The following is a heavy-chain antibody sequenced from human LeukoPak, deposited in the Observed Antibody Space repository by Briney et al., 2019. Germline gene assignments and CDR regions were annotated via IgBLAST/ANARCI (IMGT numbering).Heavy chain of an antibody. CDR1: GGTFSSYA. CDR2: IIPIFGTA. D-gene: IGHD5-24*01. J-gene: IGHJ4*02. V-gene: IGHV1-69*13. Sequence: ASVKVSCKASGGTFSSYAISWVRQAPGQGLEWMGGIIPIFGTANYAQKFQGRVTITADESTSTAYMELSSLRSEDTAVYYCARDEIGMATITSRYYFDYWGQGTLVTVSS. CDR3: ARDEIGMATITSRYYFDY.